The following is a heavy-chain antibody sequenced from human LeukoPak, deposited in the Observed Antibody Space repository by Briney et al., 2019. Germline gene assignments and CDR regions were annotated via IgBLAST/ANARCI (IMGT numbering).Heavy chain of an antibody. CDR2: INPSGGST. J-gene: IGHJ5*02. CDR3: ARGPRPPSAFDP. V-gene: IGHV1-46*01. Sequence: GASVKVSCKASGVTFSTSAIIWLRQAPGQGLEWMGIINPSGGSTSYAQKFQGRVTMTRDTSTSTVYMELSSLRSEDTAVYYCARGPRPPSAFDPWGQGTLVTVSS. CDR1: GVTFSTSA.